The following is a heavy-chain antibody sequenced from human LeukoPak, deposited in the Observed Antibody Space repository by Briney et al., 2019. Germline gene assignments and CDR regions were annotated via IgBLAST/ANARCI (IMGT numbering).Heavy chain of an antibody. CDR1: GFTFSSYG. J-gene: IGHJ6*03. CDR3: AKDEGVDSDYYYYMDV. CDR2: IRYDGSNK. V-gene: IGHV3-30*02. Sequence: GGSLRLSCAASGFTFSSYGMHWVRQAPGKGLEWVAFIRYDGSNKYYADSVKGRFTISRDNSKNTLYLQMNSLRAEDTAVYYCAKDEGVDSDYYYYMDVWGKGTTVTVSS. D-gene: IGHD5-18*01.